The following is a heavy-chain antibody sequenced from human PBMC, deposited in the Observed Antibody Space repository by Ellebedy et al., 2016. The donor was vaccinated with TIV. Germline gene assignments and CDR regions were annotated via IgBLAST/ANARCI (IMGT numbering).Heavy chain of an antibody. CDR3: ARDQWLGRAYYFDY. V-gene: IGHV3-7*01. CDR1: GFTFSNYW. Sequence: GGSLRLSCEASGFTFSNYWMTWARQAPGKGLEWVANVKQDGSEENYVDSVKGRFSISRDNTKNSLYVQMNSLRPEDTAVYYCARDQWLGRAYYFDYWGRGTLVTVSS. CDR2: VKQDGSEE. D-gene: IGHD6-19*01. J-gene: IGHJ4*02.